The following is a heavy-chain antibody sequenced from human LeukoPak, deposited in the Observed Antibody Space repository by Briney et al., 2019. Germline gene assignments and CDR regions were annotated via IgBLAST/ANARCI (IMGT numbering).Heavy chain of an antibody. J-gene: IGHJ5*02. CDR2: ISGSGGST. CDR3: AKGDYGDYVAWFDP. V-gene: IGHV3-23*01. CDR1: GFTFSTYN. Sequence: GGSLRLSCAASGFTFSTYNMNWVRQAPGKGLEWVSAISGSGGSTYYADSVKGRFTISRDNSKNTLYLQMNSLRAEDTAVYYCAKGDYGDYVAWFDPWGQGTLVTVSS. D-gene: IGHD4-17*01.